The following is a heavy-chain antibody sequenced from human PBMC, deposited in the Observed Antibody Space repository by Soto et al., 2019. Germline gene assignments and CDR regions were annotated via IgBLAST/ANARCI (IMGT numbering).Heavy chain of an antibody. Sequence: PGGSLRLSCAASGFPFNNYAMHWVRQAPGKGLEWVAVIWHDGSNEHYADSVKGRFHIARDNSNNTLYLQMNSLRGEDTALYYCARDDVSMVTTFLDYWGRGTLVTVSS. CDR1: GFPFNNYA. V-gene: IGHV3-33*01. D-gene: IGHD2-21*02. J-gene: IGHJ4*02. CDR3: ARDDVSMVTTFLDY. CDR2: IWHDGSNE.